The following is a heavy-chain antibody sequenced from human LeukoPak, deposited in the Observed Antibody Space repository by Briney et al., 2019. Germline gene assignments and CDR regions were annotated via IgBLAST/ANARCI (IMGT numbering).Heavy chain of an antibody. Sequence: PSETLSLTCAVYGGSFSGYYWSWIRQPPGKGLEWIGEINHSGSTNYNPSLKSRVTISVDTSKNQFSPKLSSVTAADTAVYYCARLVGSGYYSTDYWGQGTLVTVSS. D-gene: IGHD3-22*01. CDR3: ARLVGSGYYSTDY. CDR2: INHSGST. J-gene: IGHJ4*02. V-gene: IGHV4-34*01. CDR1: GGSFSGYY.